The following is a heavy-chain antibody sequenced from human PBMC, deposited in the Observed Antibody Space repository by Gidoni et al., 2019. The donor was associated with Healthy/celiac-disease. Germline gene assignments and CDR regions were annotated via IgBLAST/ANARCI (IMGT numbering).Heavy chain of an antibody. CDR1: GFTFEDYA. CDR3: AKSRITIFGNDMDV. V-gene: IGHV3-9*01. J-gene: IGHJ6*02. Sequence: EVQLVESGGGLVQPGRSLRLSCAASGFTFEDYAIHWVRQAPGKGLEWFSGISCNSGSIGYADSVSGRFTISRDNANNSLYLQMNSLRAEDTALYYCAKSRITIFGNDMDVWGQGTTVTVSS. CDR2: ISCNSGSI. D-gene: IGHD3-3*01.